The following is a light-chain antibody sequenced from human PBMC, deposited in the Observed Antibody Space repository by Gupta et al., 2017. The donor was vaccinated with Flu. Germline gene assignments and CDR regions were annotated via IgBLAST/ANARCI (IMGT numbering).Light chain of an antibody. CDR3: QVWDSSSDHVV. CDR1: NIRRKT. V-gene: IGLV3-21*02. J-gene: IGLJ2*01. CDR2: DDN. Sequence: SYVLTQPPSVSVAPGQTARITCGGNNIRRKTVHWHQQKPGQAPILVVYDDNDRPSGIPERFSGSNSGNTATLTISRVEAGDEADYYCQVWDSSSDHVVFGGGTKLTGL.